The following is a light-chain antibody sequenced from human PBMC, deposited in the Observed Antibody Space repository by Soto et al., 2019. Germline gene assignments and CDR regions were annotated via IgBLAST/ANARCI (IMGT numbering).Light chain of an antibody. Sequence: QSLLTHPPSLSGAPGQRVTISCTGSSSNIGAGYDVHWYQQLPGTAPKLLIYGNSNRPSGVPDRFSGSKSGTSASLAITGLQAEDEADYYCQSYDTSLSGSYVFGTGTRSPS. CDR1: SSNIGAGYD. CDR3: QSYDTSLSGSYV. J-gene: IGLJ1*01. CDR2: GNS. V-gene: IGLV1-40*01.